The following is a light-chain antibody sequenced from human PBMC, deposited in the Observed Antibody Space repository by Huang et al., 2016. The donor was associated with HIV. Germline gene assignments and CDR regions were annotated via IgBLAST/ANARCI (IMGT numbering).Light chain of an antibody. CDR3: QQRSNWPPT. V-gene: IGKV3-11*01. Sequence: EIVLTQSPATLSLSPGERATLSCRASQSVNSYLAWYQQKPGQAPRFLIYDASNRATGIPARFSGSGSGTDFTLTISSLEPEDFAVYYCQQRSNWPPTFGGGTKVEIK. CDR2: DAS. CDR1: QSVNSY. J-gene: IGKJ4*01.